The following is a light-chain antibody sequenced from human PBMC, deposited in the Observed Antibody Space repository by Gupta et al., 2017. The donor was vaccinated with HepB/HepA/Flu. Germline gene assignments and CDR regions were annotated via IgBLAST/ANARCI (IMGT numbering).Light chain of an antibody. V-gene: IGKV1-33*01. CDR2: DAS. J-gene: IGKJ2*01. Sequence: DIQMTQSPSSLSASVGDRVTITCQANQDISNYLNWYQQKPGKAPNLLIYDASNLETGVPSRFSGSGSGTYFTLTISSLQPEDIGTYYCQHYGNLPRYTFGQGTKLEIK. CDR3: QHYGNLPRYT. CDR1: QDISNY.